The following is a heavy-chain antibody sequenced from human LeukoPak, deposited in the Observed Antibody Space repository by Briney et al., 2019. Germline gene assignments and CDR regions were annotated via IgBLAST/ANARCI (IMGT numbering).Heavy chain of an antibody. Sequence: GGSLRLSCAASGFTFSGSYMHWVRQAPGKGLVWVSRVNTDGSTTTYADCVKGRFTISRDNANNTLYLQMNSLRAEDTAMYYCARGKSAGIWGQGTLVTVSS. J-gene: IGHJ4*02. CDR1: GFTFSGSY. V-gene: IGHV3-74*01. CDR2: VNTDGSTT. CDR3: ARGKSAGI.